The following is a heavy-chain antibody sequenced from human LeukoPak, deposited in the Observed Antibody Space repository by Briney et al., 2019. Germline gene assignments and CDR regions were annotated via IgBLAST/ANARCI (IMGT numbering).Heavy chain of an antibody. CDR1: GFTVSSNY. J-gene: IGHJ3*02. D-gene: IGHD6-13*01. V-gene: IGHV3-53*01. Sequence: GGSLRLSCAASGFTVSSNYMSWVRQAPGKGLEWVSVIYSGGSTYYADSVKGRFTISRDNSKNTLYLQMNSLRAEDTAVYYCARVGYSSSWYENAFDIWGQGTMVTVSS. CDR3: ARVGYSSSWYENAFDI. CDR2: IYSGGST.